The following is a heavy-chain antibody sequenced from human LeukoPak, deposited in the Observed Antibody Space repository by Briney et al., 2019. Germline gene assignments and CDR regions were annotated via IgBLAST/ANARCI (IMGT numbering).Heavy chain of an antibody. Sequence: ASVKVSCKASGYTXTSYGISGVRQAPGQGLEWMGWISAYNGNTNYAQKLQGRVTMTTDTSTSTAYMELRSLRSDDTAVYYCAREEYSSSWYDYWGQGTLVTVSS. CDR3: AREEYSSSWYDY. CDR1: GYTXTSYG. D-gene: IGHD6-13*01. V-gene: IGHV1-18*01. J-gene: IGHJ4*02. CDR2: ISAYNGNT.